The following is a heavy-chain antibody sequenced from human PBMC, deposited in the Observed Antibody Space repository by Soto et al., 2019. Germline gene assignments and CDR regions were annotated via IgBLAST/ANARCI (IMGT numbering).Heavy chain of an antibody. V-gene: IGHV1-18*01. CDR1: GYNFTRFG. CDR2: ISTYNGNT. CDR3: ARDLPTDYDILTGYWYY. D-gene: IGHD3-9*01. J-gene: IGHJ4*02. Sequence: ASVKVSCKSSGYNFTRFGISWVRQAPGQGLEWMGWISTYNGNTNYAQRLQGRATMTTDTSTNTAYMELRSLRSDDTAVYYCARDLPTDYDILTGYWYYWGQGTLVTVSS.